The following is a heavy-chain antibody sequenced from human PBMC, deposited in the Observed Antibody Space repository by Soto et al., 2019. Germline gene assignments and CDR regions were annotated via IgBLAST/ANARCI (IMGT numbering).Heavy chain of an antibody. D-gene: IGHD3-22*01. Sequence: PSETLSLTCTVSGGSISSGDYYWSWIRQPPGKGLEWTGYIYYSGSTYYNPSLKSRVTISVDTSKNQFSLKLSSVTAADTAVYYCARSSGYYYSGGLDIWGQGTMVTVSS. V-gene: IGHV4-30-4*01. CDR3: ARSSGYYYSGGLDI. J-gene: IGHJ3*02. CDR1: GGSISSGDYY. CDR2: IYYSGST.